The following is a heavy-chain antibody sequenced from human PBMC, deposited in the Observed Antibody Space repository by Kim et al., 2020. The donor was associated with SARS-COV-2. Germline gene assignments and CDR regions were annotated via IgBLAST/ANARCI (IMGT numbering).Heavy chain of an antibody. Sequence: GGSLRLSCAASGFTFDDYAMHWVRQAPGKGLEWVSGISWNSGSIGYADSVKGRFTISRDNAKNSLYLQMNSLRAEDTALYYCAKDLPPRFGGFNPSYGM. CDR2: ISWNSGSI. CDR1: GFTFDDYA. D-gene: IGHD3-16*01. J-gene: IGHJ6*01. CDR3: AKDLPPRFGGFNPSYGM. V-gene: IGHV3-9*01.